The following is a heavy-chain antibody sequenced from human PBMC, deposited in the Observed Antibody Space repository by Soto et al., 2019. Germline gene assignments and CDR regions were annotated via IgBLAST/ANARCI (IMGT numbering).Heavy chain of an antibody. V-gene: IGHV3-49*03. CDR3: ARDVASYDYGDFYGMDV. CDR2: IRSKAYGGTT. Sequence: GGTLRLSCTASGFTFGDYTMAWFRQAPGGGLEWVSFIRSKAYGGTTEYAASVKGRFTISRDDSKSIAYLQMNRLQSEDTAVYYCARDVASYDYGDFYGMDVWGQGTTVTVSS. CDR1: GFTFGDYT. D-gene: IGHD4-17*01. J-gene: IGHJ6*02.